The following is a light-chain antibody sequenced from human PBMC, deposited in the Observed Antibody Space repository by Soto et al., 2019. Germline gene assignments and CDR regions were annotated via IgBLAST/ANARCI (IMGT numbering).Light chain of an antibody. CDR3: QKYNNWPPWT. CDR2: GAS. V-gene: IGKV3-15*01. CDR1: QSVSSN. J-gene: IGKJ1*01. Sequence: EIVMTQSPATLSVSPGERATLSCRASQSVSSNLAWYQQNPGQAPRFLIYGASTRATGIPARFSGSGSGTEFTLTIRSLQSEDFAVYYCQKYNNWPPWTFGQGTKVQIK.